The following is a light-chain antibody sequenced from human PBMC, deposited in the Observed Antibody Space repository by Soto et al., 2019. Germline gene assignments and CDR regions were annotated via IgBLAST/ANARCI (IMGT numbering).Light chain of an antibody. CDR1: QSISNTF. J-gene: IGKJ2*01. CDR2: GAS. CDR3: QQYDTSPIYT. Sequence: EIVLTQSPGTLSLSPWERATLSCRASQSISNTFLAWYQQKPGQAPRLLIYGASSRSTGTPARFSGSGSATDFTLSISRLEPEDFAVYYCQQYDTSPIYTFGQGTKLEIK. V-gene: IGKV3-20*01.